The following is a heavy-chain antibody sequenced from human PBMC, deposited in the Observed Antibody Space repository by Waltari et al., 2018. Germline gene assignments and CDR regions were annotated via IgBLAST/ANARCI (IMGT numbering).Heavy chain of an antibody. J-gene: IGHJ6*03. D-gene: IGHD6-19*01. V-gene: IGHV1-24*01. Sequence: QVQLVQSGAEVKKPGASVKVSCKVSGYTLTELSMHWVRQAPGKGLEWMGGFDPEDGETIDAQKCQGRVTMTEDTSTDTAYMELSSLRSEDTAVYYCATRNPPVIAVAGTKGALYYYYYMDVWGKGTTVTVSS. CDR2: FDPEDGET. CDR3: ATRNPPVIAVAGTKGALYYYYYMDV. CDR1: GYTLTELS.